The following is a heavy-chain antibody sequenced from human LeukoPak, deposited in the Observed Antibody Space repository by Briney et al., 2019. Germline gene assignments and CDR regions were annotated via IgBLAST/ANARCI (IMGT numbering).Heavy chain of an antibody. CDR2: IYYSGNT. CDR1: GDSISSYY. V-gene: IGHV4-59*01. Sequence: SETLSLTCTVSGDSISSYYWSWIRQPPGKGLEWIGCIYYSGNTNYNPSLKSRVTTSVDTSKNQVSLKLSSVTAADTAVYYCARGPQWLALYYYYGMDVWGQGTTVTVSS. J-gene: IGHJ6*02. CDR3: ARGPQWLALYYYYGMDV. D-gene: IGHD6-19*01.